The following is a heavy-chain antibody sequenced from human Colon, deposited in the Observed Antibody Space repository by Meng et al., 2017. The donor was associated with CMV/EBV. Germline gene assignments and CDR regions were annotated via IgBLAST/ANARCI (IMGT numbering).Heavy chain of an antibody. V-gene: IGHV3-15*01. Sequence: GGSLRLSCVGSGFSVDDNWMNWVRQAPGKGLEWVGRIKREVDGGTTDYAAPVKGRFTISRDDSRNTMYLQLNSLKTEDTAVYYCTTYGDFGDYRYWGRGTLVTVSS. J-gene: IGHJ4*02. D-gene: IGHD4-17*01. CDR1: GFSVDDNW. CDR3: TTYGDFGDYRY. CDR2: IKREVDGGTT.